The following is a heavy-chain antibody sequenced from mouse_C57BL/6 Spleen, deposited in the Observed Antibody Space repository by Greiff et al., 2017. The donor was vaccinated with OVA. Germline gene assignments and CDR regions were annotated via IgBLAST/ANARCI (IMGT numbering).Heavy chain of an antibody. CDR3: ARWIYYGNSFDN. CDR2: IDPSDSYT. CDR1: GYTFTSYW. V-gene: IGHV1-69*01. J-gene: IGHJ2*01. D-gene: IGHD2-1*01. Sequence: QVQLQQPGAELVMPGASVKLSCKASGYTFTSYWMHWVKQRPGQGLEWIGEIDPSDSYTNFNQKFKGKSTLTVDKSSSTAYMQLSSLTSEDSAVYYCARWIYYGNSFDNWGKGTTLTVSS.